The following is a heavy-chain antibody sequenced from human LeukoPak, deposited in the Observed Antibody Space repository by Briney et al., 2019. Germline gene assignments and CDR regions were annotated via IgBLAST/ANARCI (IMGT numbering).Heavy chain of an antibody. V-gene: IGHV3-23*01. CDR3: AKSITMIRGVIRDFDS. CDR1: GFTFQSYG. D-gene: IGHD3-10*01. Sequence: GGSLRLSCVASGFTFQSYGMTWVRQAPGKGLEWVSVIGDSGDVTFYADSVKGRFTISRDNSKNTLHLQMDSLRVEDTAIYYCAKSITMIRGVIRDFDSWGQGTLVTVSS. CDR2: IGDSGDVT. J-gene: IGHJ4*02.